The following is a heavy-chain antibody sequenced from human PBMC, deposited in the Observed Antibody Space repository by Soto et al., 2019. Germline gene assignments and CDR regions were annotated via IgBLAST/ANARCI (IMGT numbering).Heavy chain of an antibody. V-gene: IGHV1-46*03. CDR3: ARGSRDWLQLLAY. Sequence: ASVKVSCKASGYTFIGYYMHWVRQAPGQGLEWMGIINPSGGSTSYAQGFQGRVTMTRDTSTSTVYMELSSLRSEDTAVYYCARGSRDWLQLLAYWGQGTLVTSPQ. CDR2: INPSGGST. D-gene: IGHD5-12*01. CDR1: GYTFIGYY. J-gene: IGHJ4*02.